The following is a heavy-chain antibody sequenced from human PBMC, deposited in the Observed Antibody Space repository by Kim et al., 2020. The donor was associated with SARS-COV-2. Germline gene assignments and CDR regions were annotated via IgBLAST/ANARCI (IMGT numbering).Heavy chain of an antibody. D-gene: IGHD3-10*01. CDR3: ARAIWFGDSSHRDY. V-gene: IGHV4-31*02. J-gene: IGHJ4*02. Sequence: NPSLKSRVTLSVDTSKNQCSLKLSAGTAADTALYYCARAIWFGDSSHRDYWGQGTLVTVSS.